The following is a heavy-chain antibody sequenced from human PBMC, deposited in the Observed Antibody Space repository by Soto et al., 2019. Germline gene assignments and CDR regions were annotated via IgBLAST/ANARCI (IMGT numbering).Heavy chain of an antibody. CDR1: GFTFSSYA. CDR2: ISGSGGST. J-gene: IGHJ4*02. D-gene: IGHD6-19*01. CDR3: AKDLSSGWPYFDY. V-gene: IGHV3-23*01. Sequence: LRLSCAASGFTFSSYAMSWVRQAPGKGLEWVSAISGSGGSTYYADSVKGRYTISRDNSKNTLYLQMNSLRAEDTAVYYCAKDLSSGWPYFDYWGQGTLVTVSS.